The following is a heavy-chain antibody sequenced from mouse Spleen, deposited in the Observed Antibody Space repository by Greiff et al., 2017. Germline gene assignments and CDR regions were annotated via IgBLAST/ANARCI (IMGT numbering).Heavy chain of an antibody. V-gene: IGHV2-5-1*01. D-gene: IGHD2-5*01. CDR1: GFSLTSYG. Sequence: QVQLQQSGPSLVQPSQSLSITCTVSGFSLTSYGVHWVRQSPGKGLEWLGVIWRGGSTDYNAAFMSRLSITKDNSKSQVFFKMNSLQADDTAIYSCAKNYSNSYSAMDSCGLGNSETASS. CDR2: IWRGGST. CDR3: AKNYSNSYSAMDS. J-gene: IGHJ4*01.